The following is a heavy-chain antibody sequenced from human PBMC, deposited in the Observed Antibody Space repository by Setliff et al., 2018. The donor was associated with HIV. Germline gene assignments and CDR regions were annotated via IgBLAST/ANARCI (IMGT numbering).Heavy chain of an antibody. CDR3: ADPPAGL. J-gene: IGHJ4*02. Sequence: PSETLSLTCAVSGGSIGGTHYWNWVRQPPGRGLEWIGDIHHTGDTNYNPSLQSRVTLSIDNFNNQFSLKLTSMTAADTAIYYCADPPAGLWGQGILVTVSS. CDR1: GGSIGGTHY. D-gene: IGHD3-10*01. V-gene: IGHV4-4*02. CDR2: IHHTGDT.